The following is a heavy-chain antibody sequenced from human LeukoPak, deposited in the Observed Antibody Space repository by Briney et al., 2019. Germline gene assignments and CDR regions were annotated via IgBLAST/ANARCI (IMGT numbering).Heavy chain of an antibody. J-gene: IGHJ4*02. CDR2: IWYGGSNK. Sequence: SCKASGGTFSSYGMHWVRQAPGKGLEWVAVIWYGGSNKYYADSVKGRFTISRDNSKNTLYLQMNSLRAEDTAVYYCAKDGGICSSTSCYTYYFDYWGQGTLVTVSS. CDR1: GGTFSSYG. D-gene: IGHD2-2*02. CDR3: AKDGGICSSTSCYTYYFDY. V-gene: IGHV3-33*06.